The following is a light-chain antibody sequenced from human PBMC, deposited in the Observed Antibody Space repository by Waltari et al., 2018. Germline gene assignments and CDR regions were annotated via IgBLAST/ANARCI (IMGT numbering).Light chain of an antibody. Sequence: ALTQPASVSGSPGQSITISCTGTSSDVGGYNYVSWYQQHPGKAPKLMIYEVSNRPSGVSNRFSGSKSGNTASLTISGLQAEDEADYYCSSYTSSSTPDVFGTGTKVTVL. J-gene: IGLJ1*01. CDR1: SSDVGGYNY. V-gene: IGLV2-14*01. CDR3: SSYTSSSTPDV. CDR2: EVS.